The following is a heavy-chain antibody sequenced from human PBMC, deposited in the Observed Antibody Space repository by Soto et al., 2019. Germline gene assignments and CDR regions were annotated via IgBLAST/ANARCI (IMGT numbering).Heavy chain of an antibody. CDR1: GDSISSGCYY. CDR2: IYYSGST. CDR3: ARTADGYNYLNY. Sequence: TLSLTCTVSGDSISSGCYYWSLIRQHPGKGLDWIGYIYYSGSTYYNPSLESRVIISVDTSKNQFSLRLNSVTAADTAVYYCARTADGYNYLNYWGQGTLVTV. D-gene: IGHD5-12*01. J-gene: IGHJ4*02. V-gene: IGHV4-31*03.